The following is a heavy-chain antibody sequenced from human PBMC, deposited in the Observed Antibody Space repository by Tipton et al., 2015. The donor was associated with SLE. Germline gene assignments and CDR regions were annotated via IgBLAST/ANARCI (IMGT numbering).Heavy chain of an antibody. Sequence: QSGPEVKKPGASVKVSCKASGYTFTSYGISWVRQAPGQGLEWMGMINPSGVSTTYAQKFEGRVTMTRDTSTSTVYMELSSLRSEDTAVYYCATSYVNTDPGDAFEIWGQGTMVTVSS. D-gene: IGHD3-16*01. J-gene: IGHJ3*02. CDR3: ATSYVNTDPGDAFEI. CDR1: GYTFTSYG. V-gene: IGHV1-46*01. CDR2: INPSGVST.